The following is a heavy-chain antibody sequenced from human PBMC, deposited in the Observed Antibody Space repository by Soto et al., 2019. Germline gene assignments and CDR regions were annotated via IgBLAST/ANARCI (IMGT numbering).Heavy chain of an antibody. CDR3: ARSVLLWFGELLPYYMDV. CDR1: GGSISSSSYY. J-gene: IGHJ6*03. D-gene: IGHD3-10*01. Sequence: SETLSLTCTVSGGSISSSSYYWGWIRQPPGKGLEWIGSIYYSGSTYYNPSLKSRVTISVDTSKNQFSLKLSSVTAADTAVYYCARSVLLWFGELLPYYMDVWGKGTTVTVSS. V-gene: IGHV4-39*01. CDR2: IYYSGST.